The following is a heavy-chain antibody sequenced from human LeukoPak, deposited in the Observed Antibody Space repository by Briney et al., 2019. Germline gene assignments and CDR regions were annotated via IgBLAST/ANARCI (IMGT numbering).Heavy chain of an antibody. CDR3: AKVRDTGGYWHQAFDY. CDR1: GFTFSSYA. CDR2: ISGSGGST. Sequence: PGGSLRLSCAASGFTFSSYAMSWVRQAPGKGLEWVSAISGSGGSTYYADSVKGRFTISRDSSKNTLCLQLNSLRAEDTAVYYCAKVRDTGGYWHQAFDYWGQGTLVTVSS. J-gene: IGHJ4*02. V-gene: IGHV3-23*01. D-gene: IGHD3-22*01.